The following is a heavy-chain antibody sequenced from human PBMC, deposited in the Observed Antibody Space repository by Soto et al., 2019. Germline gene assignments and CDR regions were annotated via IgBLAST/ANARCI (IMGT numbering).Heavy chain of an antibody. J-gene: IGHJ4*02. V-gene: IGHV6-1*01. CDR2: TYYRSKWST. CDR3: ARALAGSYDY. Sequence: SQTLSLTCVISGESVSSKSATWNWIRQSPSRGLEWLGRTYYRSKWSTDYAVSVKGRITVSPDTSKNQFSLRLNSVTPEDTAVYYCARALAGSYDYWGQGTLVTVSS. D-gene: IGHD1-26*01. CDR1: GESVSSKSAT.